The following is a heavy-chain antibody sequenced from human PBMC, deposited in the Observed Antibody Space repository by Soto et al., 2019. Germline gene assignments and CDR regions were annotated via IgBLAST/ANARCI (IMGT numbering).Heavy chain of an antibody. CDR1: GGSISSSSYY. D-gene: IGHD3-22*01. V-gene: IGHV4-39*01. Sequence: QLQLQESGPGLVKPSETLSLTCTVSGGSISSSSYYWGWIRQPPGKGLEWIGSIYYSGSTYYNPSLKSRVTISVDTSKNQFSLKLSSVTAADTAVYYCARHGDYYDSSGYYLLWGQGTLVTVSS. CDR3: ARHGDYYDSSGYYLL. CDR2: IYYSGST. J-gene: IGHJ4*02.